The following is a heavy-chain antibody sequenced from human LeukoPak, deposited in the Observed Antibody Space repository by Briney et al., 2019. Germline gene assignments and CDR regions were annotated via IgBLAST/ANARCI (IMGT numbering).Heavy chain of an antibody. V-gene: IGHV4-59*01. D-gene: IGHD5-18*01. CDR1: GGSISSYY. CDR3: ARTADPQYSYVSYYFDY. CDR2: IYYRGST. Sequence: SETLSLTCTVSGGSISSYYWSWIRQPPGKGLEWIGYIYYRGSTNYNPSLKSRITISVDTSKNQFSLKLSSVAAADTAVYYFARTADPQYSYVSYYFDYWGQGPLVTVSS. J-gene: IGHJ4*02.